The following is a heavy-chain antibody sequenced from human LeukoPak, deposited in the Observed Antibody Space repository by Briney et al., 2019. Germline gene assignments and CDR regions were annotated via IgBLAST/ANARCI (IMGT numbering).Heavy chain of an antibody. J-gene: IGHJ4*02. CDR3: ARDLNLRDYGDLGY. Sequence: ASVKVSCKASGYTFIRNGISWVRQAPGQGLEWMGWISPYNENRKYLQKLQDRVTLTTDTSTSTAYMELRSLTSDDTAVYYCARDLNLRDYGDLGYWGQGTLVTVSS. D-gene: IGHD4-17*01. CDR1: GYTFIRNG. V-gene: IGHV1-18*01. CDR2: ISPYNENR.